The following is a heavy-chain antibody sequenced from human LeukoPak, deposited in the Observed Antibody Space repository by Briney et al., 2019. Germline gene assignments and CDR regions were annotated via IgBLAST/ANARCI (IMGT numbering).Heavy chain of an antibody. Sequence: SETLSLTCTVSGGSISSYYWSWIRQPPGKGLEWIGYIYYSGSTNYNPSLKSRVTISVDTSKNQFSLKLSSVTAADTAVYYCVREDYDYVWGSYRGFDYWGQGTLVTVSS. V-gene: IGHV4-59*01. J-gene: IGHJ4*02. CDR3: VREDYDYVWGSYRGFDY. CDR1: GGSISSYY. D-gene: IGHD3-16*02. CDR2: IYYSGST.